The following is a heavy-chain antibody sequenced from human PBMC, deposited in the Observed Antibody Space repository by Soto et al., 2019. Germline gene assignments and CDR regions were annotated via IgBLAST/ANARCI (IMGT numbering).Heavy chain of an antibody. CDR1: GFTFSDYY. J-gene: IGHJ3*02. D-gene: IGHD3-16*02. CDR3: ARDHALYDYVWGSYRFDAFDI. CDR2: ISSSSSYT. Sequence: VQLVESGGGLVKPGGSLRLSCAASGFTFSDYYMSWIRQAPGKGLEWISYISSSSSYTNYADSVKGRFTISRDNAKNSLYLQMNSLRAEDTAVYYCARDHALYDYVWGSYRFDAFDIWGQGTMVTVSS. V-gene: IGHV3-11*06.